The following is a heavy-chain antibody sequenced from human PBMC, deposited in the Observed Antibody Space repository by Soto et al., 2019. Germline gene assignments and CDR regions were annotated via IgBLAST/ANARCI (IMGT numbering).Heavy chain of an antibody. Sequence: GESLKISCKASGYKFTTFWLNWVRQTPGKGLEWLGRIDPTDSFTNYSPPFEGHVTISVDRSISTAYLQWNSLQASDTAIYYCARPASGGSRDAYDVWRQRTTVTVSS. CDR2: IDPTDSFT. V-gene: IGHV5-10-1*01. D-gene: IGHD2-15*01. J-gene: IGHJ3*01. CDR1: GYKFTTFW. CDR3: ARPASGGSRDAYDV.